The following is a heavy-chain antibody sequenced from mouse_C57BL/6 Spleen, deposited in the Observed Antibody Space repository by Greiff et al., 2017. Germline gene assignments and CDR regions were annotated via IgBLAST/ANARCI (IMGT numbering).Heavy chain of an antibody. V-gene: IGHV1-50*01. Sequence: LQQPGAELVKPGASVKLSCKASGYTFTSYWMQWVKQRPGQGLEWIGEIDPSDSYTNYNQKFKGKATLTVDTSSSTAYMQLSSLTSEDSAVYYCAYSNSFAYWGQGTLVTVSA. CDR2: IDPSDSYT. D-gene: IGHD2-5*01. CDR1: GYTFTSYW. J-gene: IGHJ3*01. CDR3: AYSNSFAY.